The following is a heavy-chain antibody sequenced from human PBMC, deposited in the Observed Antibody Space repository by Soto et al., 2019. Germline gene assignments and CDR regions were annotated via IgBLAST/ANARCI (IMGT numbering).Heavy chain of an antibody. D-gene: IGHD6-13*01. CDR3: AREGAAGTPFDV. Sequence: SETLSLTCTVSGGSISSGGYYWSWIRQHPGKGLEWIGYIYYSGSTYYNPSLKSRVTISVDTSKNQFSLKLSSVTAADTAVYYCAREGAAGTPFDVWGQGTLVTVSS. CDR2: IYYSGST. CDR1: GGSISSGGYY. V-gene: IGHV4-31*03. J-gene: IGHJ5*02.